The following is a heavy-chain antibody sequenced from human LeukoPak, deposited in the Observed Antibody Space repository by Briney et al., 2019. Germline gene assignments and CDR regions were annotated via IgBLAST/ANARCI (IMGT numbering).Heavy chain of an antibody. Sequence: ASVKVSCKASGYTFTSYYIHWVRQAPGQGLEWMGWINPNSGDTHYAQKFQGRVTMTRNTSISTAYMELSSLRSEDTAVYYCARVRAGRDFWSGYYHYYYCGRDVWGQGTTVTVSS. CDR3: ARVRAGRDFWSGYYHYYYCGRDV. CDR1: GYTFTSYY. V-gene: IGHV1-8*01. CDR2: INPNSGDT. J-gene: IGHJ6*02. D-gene: IGHD3-3*01.